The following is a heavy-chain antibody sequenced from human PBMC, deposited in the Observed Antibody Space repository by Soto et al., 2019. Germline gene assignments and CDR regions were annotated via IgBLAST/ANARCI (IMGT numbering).Heavy chain of an antibody. J-gene: IGHJ6*02. D-gene: IGHD1-26*01. CDR2: ISYDGLNK. V-gene: IGHV3-30*18. Sequence: GGSLRLSCAASGLTFNRHGMHWVRQAPGKGLEWVAVISYDGLNKYYADSVKGRFTISRDNSNTTLYLQMNTLRAEDTAVYYCAQDRSGSYPFYYGMDVWGQGTTGTVSS. CDR1: GLTFNRHG. CDR3: AQDRSGSYPFYYGMDV.